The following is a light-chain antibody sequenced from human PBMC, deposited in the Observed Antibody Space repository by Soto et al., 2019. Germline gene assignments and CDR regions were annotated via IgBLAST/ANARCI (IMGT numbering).Light chain of an antibody. CDR1: QSVLSNSNNQNY. CDR2: WAS. V-gene: IGKV4-1*01. Sequence: DIVMTQSPDSLAVSLGETATINCKSSQSVLSNSNNQNYLAWYQQKPGQPPKLLIYWASTRESGVPDRFSGNGSGTDFTLTVSSLQAEDVAVYYCQQYFSTPTFGGGTKVEI. J-gene: IGKJ4*01. CDR3: QQYFSTPT.